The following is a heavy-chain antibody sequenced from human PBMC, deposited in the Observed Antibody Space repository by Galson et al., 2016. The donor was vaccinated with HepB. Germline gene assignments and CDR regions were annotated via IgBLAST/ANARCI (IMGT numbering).Heavy chain of an antibody. CDR2: ISSSSNFI. J-gene: IGHJ3*02. CDR3: ARDRGPFDAFDI. Sequence: VRQAPGKGLDWVATISSSSNFIYYADSVKGRFTISRDNAEDSLDLQMNSLRAEDTAVYYCARDRGPFDAFDIWGRGTMVTVSS. V-gene: IGHV3-21*01. D-gene: IGHD3-10*01.